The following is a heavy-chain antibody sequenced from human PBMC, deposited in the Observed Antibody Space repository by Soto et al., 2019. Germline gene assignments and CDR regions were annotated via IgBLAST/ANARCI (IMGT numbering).Heavy chain of an antibody. J-gene: IGHJ6*04. D-gene: IGHD2-8*02. Sequence: GGSLRLSCVASGFPFSNYYMDWVRQAPGKGLEWVAVISGSEDNIHYADSVKGRFTISRDNSMNTLYLKMNSLRADDTAIYYCAQDLYWFAMGVWGNGTTVTVSS. CDR2: ISGSEDNI. CDR3: AQDLYWFAMGV. CDR1: GFPFSNYY. V-gene: IGHV3-23*01.